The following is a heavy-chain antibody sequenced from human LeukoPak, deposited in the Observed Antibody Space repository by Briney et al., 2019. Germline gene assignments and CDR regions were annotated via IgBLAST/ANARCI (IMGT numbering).Heavy chain of an antibody. J-gene: IGHJ4*01. CDR1: GYTFTSFG. D-gene: IGHD3-3*01. CDR2: ISVNNGNT. CDR3: ARENDFWSGYWGY. V-gene: IGHV1-18*01. Sequence: ASVKVSCKASGYTFTSFGISWLRQAPGQGLEWMGWISVNNGNTNYAQKFQGRVTMTTDTSTTTVYMELRSLRSDDTAVYYCARENDFWSGYWGYWGQGTLVTVSS.